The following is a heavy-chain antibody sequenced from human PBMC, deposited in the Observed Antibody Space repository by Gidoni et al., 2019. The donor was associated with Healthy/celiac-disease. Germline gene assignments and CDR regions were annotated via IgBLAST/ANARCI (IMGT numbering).Heavy chain of an antibody. CDR1: GFTFSSYA. D-gene: IGHD3-10*01. V-gene: IGHV3-23*01. J-gene: IGHJ4*02. Sequence: EVQLLESGGGLVQPGGSLRLSCAASGFTFSSYAMSWVRQAPGQGLEWVSAISGSGGSTYYSDSVKGRFTISRDNSKNTLYLQMNSLRAEDTAVYYCAKEGVLEGGWVYYYGSGSYYNGCYFDYWGQGTLVTVSS. CDR2: ISGSGGST. CDR3: AKEGVLEGGWVYYYGSGSYYNGCYFDY.